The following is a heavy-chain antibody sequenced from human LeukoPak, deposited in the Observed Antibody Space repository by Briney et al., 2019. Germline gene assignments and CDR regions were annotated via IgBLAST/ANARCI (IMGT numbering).Heavy chain of an antibody. J-gene: IGHJ4*02. D-gene: IGHD6-13*01. Sequence: GGSLRLSCAASGFTFSSYAMSWVRQAPGKGLEWVSAISGSGGSTYYADSVKGRFTISRDNSKNTLYLQMNSLRAEDTAVYYCARTGYSSSWSPPHFDYWGQGTLVTVSS. CDR3: ARTGYSSSWSPPHFDY. CDR2: ISGSGGST. V-gene: IGHV3-23*01. CDR1: GFTFSSYA.